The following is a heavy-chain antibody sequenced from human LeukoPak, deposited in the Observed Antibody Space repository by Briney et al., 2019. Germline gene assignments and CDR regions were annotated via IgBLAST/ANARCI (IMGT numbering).Heavy chain of an antibody. Sequence: GGSLRLSCAASGFNFSSYWMIWVRQAPGKGLEWVANIKHDGSDKNYVDSVKGRFTISRDNAKNSLYLRMNSLRVEDTAVYHCAREGEWFGEGVGFDYWGQGSLVTVSS. V-gene: IGHV3-7*03. CDR3: AREGEWFGEGVGFDY. D-gene: IGHD3-10*01. J-gene: IGHJ4*02. CDR2: IKHDGSDK. CDR1: GFNFSSYW.